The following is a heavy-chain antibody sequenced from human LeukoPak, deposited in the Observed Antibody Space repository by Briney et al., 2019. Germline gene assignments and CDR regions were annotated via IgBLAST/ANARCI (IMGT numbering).Heavy chain of an antibody. CDR1: GYSFTSYW. CDR3: ARQVAADASYYYYYGMDV. Sequence: GESLKISCKGSGYSFTSYWIGWVRQMPGKGLEWMGIIYPGDSDTRYSPSFQGQVTISADKSISTAYLQWSSLKASDTAMYYCARQVAADASYYYYYGMDVWGQGTTVTASS. CDR2: IYPGDSDT. D-gene: IGHD6-13*01. V-gene: IGHV5-51*01. J-gene: IGHJ6*02.